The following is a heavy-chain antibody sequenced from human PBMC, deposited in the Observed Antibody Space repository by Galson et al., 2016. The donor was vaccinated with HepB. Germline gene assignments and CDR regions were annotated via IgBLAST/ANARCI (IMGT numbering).Heavy chain of an antibody. CDR1: GFTFSSYS. CDR2: ISGGGDIT. CDR3: AKGGRRDAYND. D-gene: IGHD5-24*01. V-gene: IGHV3-23*01. Sequence: SLRLSCAASGFTFSSYSMTWVRQTPGKGLQWVSVISGGGDITDYAGAVKGRFTISRDNSKNTLYLQMNSLRDEDTAIYYCAKGGRRDAYNDWGQGTLVTVSS. J-gene: IGHJ4*02.